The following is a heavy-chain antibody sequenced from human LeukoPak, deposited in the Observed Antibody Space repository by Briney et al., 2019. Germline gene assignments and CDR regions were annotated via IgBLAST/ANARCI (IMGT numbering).Heavy chain of an antibody. J-gene: IGHJ4*02. CDR3: ARGTQLRYFDWLATTPFDY. CDR1: GGSVSDYY. CDR2: IYYTGST. Sequence: PSETLSLTCTISGGSVSDYYWSWIRQSPGKGLEWISYIYYTGSTTYNPSLKSRVTISADTSKNQFSLKLSSVTAADTAVYYCARGTQLRYFDWLATTPFDYWGQGTLVTVSS. V-gene: IGHV4-59*02. D-gene: IGHD3-9*01.